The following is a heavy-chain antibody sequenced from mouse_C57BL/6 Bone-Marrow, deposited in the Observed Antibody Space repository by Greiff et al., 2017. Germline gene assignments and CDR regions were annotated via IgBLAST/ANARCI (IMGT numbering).Heavy chain of an antibody. Sequence: QVQLQQPGAELVRPGSSVKLSCKASGYTFTSYWMDWVKQRPGQGLEWIGNIYPSDSETHYNQKFKDKATLTVDKSSSTAYMQLSSLTSEDSAVYYCSGHRQLRLRGLDYWGQGTTLTVSS. CDR2: IYPSDSET. J-gene: IGHJ2*01. D-gene: IGHD3-2*02. CDR1: GYTFTSYW. CDR3: SGHRQLRLRGLDY. V-gene: IGHV1-61*01.